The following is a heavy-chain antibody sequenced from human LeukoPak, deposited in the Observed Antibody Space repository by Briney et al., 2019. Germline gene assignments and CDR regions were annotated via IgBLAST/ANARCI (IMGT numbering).Heavy chain of an antibody. CDR1: GYSFTSYW. V-gene: IGHV5-51*01. Sequence: GESLKISCKGSGYSFTSYWIGWVRQMPGKGLEWMGIIYPGDSDTRYSPSFQGQVTISADKSISTAYLQWSSLKASDTAMHYCARLGYCSSTSCYEGGTWFDPWGQGTLVTVSS. D-gene: IGHD2-2*01. J-gene: IGHJ5*02. CDR3: ARLGYCSSTSCYEGGTWFDP. CDR2: IYPGDSDT.